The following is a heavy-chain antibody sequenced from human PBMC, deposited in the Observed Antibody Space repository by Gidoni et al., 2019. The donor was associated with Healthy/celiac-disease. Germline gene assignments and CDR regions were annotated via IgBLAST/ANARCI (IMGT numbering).Heavy chain of an antibody. J-gene: IGHJ4*02. CDR3: ASVSSRSGGSCYQI. D-gene: IGHD2-15*01. CDR1: GGTFSSYA. CDR2: IIPIFGTE. Sequence: QVQLVQSGAEVKKPGSSVKVSCKASGGTFSSYAISWVRQAPVQGLEWMGGIIPIFGTENDEQKFQGRVTITEDESTRTAYMELSSLRYEDTAVYYCASVSSRSGGSCYQIWGQGTLVTVSS. V-gene: IGHV1-69*01.